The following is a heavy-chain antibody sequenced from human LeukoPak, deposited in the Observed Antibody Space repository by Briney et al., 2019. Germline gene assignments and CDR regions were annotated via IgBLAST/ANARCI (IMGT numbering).Heavy chain of an antibody. V-gene: IGHV3-23*01. CDR2: ISGVGTNT. Sequence: GGSLRLSCAAAGFTFSSYAMSWVRQAPGKGLEWVSAISGVGTNTHYADSVKGRFTISRDNSKNTLYLQVNSLRAEDTAVYNCARNTIFGVEVMRFDYWGQGTLVTVSS. J-gene: IGHJ4*02. D-gene: IGHD3-3*01. CDR3: ARNTIFGVEVMRFDY. CDR1: GFTFSSYA.